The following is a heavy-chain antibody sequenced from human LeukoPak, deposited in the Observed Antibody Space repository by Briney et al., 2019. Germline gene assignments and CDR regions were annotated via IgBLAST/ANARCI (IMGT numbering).Heavy chain of an antibody. V-gene: IGHV4-59*08. D-gene: IGHD6-19*01. CDR1: GGSISSYY. Sequence: SETLSLTCTVSGGSISSYYWSWIRQPPGKGLEWIGYIYYSGSTNYNPSLKSRVTISVDTSKNQFSLKLSSVTAADTAVYYCARRPGYSSGWSDFDYWVQGTLVTVSS. J-gene: IGHJ4*02. CDR3: ARRPGYSSGWSDFDY. CDR2: IYYSGST.